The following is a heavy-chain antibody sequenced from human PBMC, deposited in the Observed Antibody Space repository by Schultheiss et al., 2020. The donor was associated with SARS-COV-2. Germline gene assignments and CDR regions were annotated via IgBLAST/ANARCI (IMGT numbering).Heavy chain of an antibody. V-gene: IGHV3-33*01. CDR1: GFTFSSYG. Sequence: GESLKISCAASGFTFSSYGMHWVRQAPGKGLEWVAVIWYDGSNKYYADSVKGRFTISRDNSKNTLYLQMNSLRAEDTAVYYCSTDYCSGTTCYLNYWGQGTLVTVSS. J-gene: IGHJ4*02. CDR3: STDYCSGTTCYLNY. CDR2: IWYDGSNK. D-gene: IGHD2-2*01.